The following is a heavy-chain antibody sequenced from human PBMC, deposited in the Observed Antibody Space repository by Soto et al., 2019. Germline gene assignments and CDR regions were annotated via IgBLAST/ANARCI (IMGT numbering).Heavy chain of an antibody. Sequence: EVQLVESGGGLVKPGGSLRLSCAASGFTFSSYSMNWVRQAPGKGLEWISSISSSSSYIYYADSVKGRFTISRDNAKNSLYLQMNSLRAEDTAVYYCARGEGDSSGYDHYYYYGMDVWGQGTTVTVSS. J-gene: IGHJ6*02. CDR3: ARGEGDSSGYDHYYYYGMDV. V-gene: IGHV3-21*01. CDR2: ISSSSSYI. CDR1: GFTFSSYS. D-gene: IGHD3-22*01.